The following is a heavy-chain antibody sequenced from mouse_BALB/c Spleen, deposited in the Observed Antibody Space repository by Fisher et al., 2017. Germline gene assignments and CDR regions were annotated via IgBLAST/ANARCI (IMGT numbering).Heavy chain of an antibody. D-gene: IGHD2-1*01. CDR3: ARSTAWAMDY. J-gene: IGHJ4*01. Sequence: KFKGKATLTADKSSSTAYMQVSSLKSEDSAVYFCARSTAWAMDYWGQGTSVTVSS. V-gene: IGHV1-76*01.